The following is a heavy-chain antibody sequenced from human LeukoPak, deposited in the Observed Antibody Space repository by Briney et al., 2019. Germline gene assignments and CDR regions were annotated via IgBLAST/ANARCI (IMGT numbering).Heavy chain of an antibody. V-gene: IGHV3-9*03. CDR3: VQDSYAISSSGSTFAS. CDR2: ISWDSGRI. Sequence: GGSLRLSCAASGFTFDDYDMDWVRQAPGKGLEWVSGISWDSGRIAYADSVKGRFTVSRDNAKNSLYLQMNSLRTEDMAVYYCVQDSYAISSSGSTFASWGQGTLVTVSS. CDR1: GFTFDDYD. J-gene: IGHJ4*02. D-gene: IGHD2-2*01.